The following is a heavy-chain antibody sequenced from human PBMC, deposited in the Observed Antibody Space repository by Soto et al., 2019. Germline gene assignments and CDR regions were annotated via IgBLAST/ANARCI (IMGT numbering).Heavy chain of an antibody. CDR3: ARAWTQPYWFDP. Sequence: QVQLVQSGAEVKKPGSSVKVSCKASGGTFSSYAISWVRQAPGQGLEWMGGIIPIFGTANYAQKFQGRVXIXAXXATNTAYMALSSLRSEDTAVYYCARAWTQPYWFDPWGQGNLVTVSS. CDR1: GGTFSSYA. D-gene: IGHD1-1*01. J-gene: IGHJ5*02. CDR2: IIPIFGTA. V-gene: IGHV1-69*12.